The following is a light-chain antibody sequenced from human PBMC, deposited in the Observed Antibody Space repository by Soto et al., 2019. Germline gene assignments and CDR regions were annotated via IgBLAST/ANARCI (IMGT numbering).Light chain of an antibody. CDR2: DAS. V-gene: IGKV1-5*01. CDR1: QNINNW. CDR3: QQCHSYPWT. J-gene: IGKJ1*01. Sequence: DIQMTQSPSTLSASVGDRVTISCRASQNINNWMAWYQQKPGKAPNLLIYDASTLESGVPSRFSGSGSGTEFTLTISSLQPDDIATYYCQQCHSYPWTFGQGTKVEIK.